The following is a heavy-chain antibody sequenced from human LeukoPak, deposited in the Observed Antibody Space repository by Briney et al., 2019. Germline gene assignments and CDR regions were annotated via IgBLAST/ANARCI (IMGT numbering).Heavy chain of an antibody. CDR3: ARVPDIVVVPAAMEYYFDY. D-gene: IGHD2-2*01. J-gene: IGHJ4*02. CDR2: IYPGDSDT. V-gene: IGHV5-51*01. CDR1: GYSFTSYW. Sequence: GESLKISCKGSGYSFTSYWIGWVRQMPGKGLEWMGIIYPGDSDTRYSPSFQGQVTISADKSISTAYLQWSSLKASDTAMYYCARVPDIVVVPAAMEYYFDYWGQGTLVTVSS.